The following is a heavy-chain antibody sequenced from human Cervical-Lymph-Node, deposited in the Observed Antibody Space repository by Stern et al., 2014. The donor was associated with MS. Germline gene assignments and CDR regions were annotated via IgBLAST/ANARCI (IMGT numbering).Heavy chain of an antibody. V-gene: IGHV3-23*04. J-gene: IGHJ4*02. Sequence: EVKLVESGGGLVQPGGSLRLSCAASGFPFSNNAMAWVRQAPGKGLEWVATISDGGGTTYYADAVMGRFTISRDNPKDTINLQMSSLRSGDTAVYYCARLSLPRRLNAAVAGRGNFNFWGQGTLVTVSS. CDR1: GFPFSNNA. D-gene: IGHD6-19*01. CDR2: ISDGGGTT. CDR3: ARLSLPRRLNAAVAGRGNFNF.